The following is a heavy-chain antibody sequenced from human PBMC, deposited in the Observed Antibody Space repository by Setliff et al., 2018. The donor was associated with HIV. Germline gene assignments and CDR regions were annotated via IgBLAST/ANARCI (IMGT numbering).Heavy chain of an antibody. CDR3: ALANIVSTARWNH. V-gene: IGHV1-2*02. D-gene: IGHD3-16*02. CDR2: INYSNGDT. Sequence: ASVKVSCKTSGYLFSGYYLHWLRRAPGQGLEWMGWINYSNGDTKYAENFQGRVTMTRDTSTSTVYMDLNRLTYDDTAVYFCALANIVSTARWNHWGRGTLVT. J-gene: IGHJ5*02. CDR1: GYLFSGYY.